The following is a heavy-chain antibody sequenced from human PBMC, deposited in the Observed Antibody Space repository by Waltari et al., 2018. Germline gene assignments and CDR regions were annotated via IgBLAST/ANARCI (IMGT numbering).Heavy chain of an antibody. CDR3: ARDNGPGTDCSSTSCYRRHGGWPYYFDY. V-gene: IGHV4-4*07. D-gene: IGHD2-2*01. J-gene: IGHJ4*02. CDR2: IYTSGST. CDR1: CGSISSYY. Sequence: QVQLQESGPGLVKPSETLSLTCTVSCGSISSYYWSWIRQPAGKGLDWLGRIYTSGSTNYNPSLKSRVTMSVDTSKNQFSLKLSSVTAADTAVYYCARDNGPGTDCSSTSCYRRHGGWPYYFDYWGQGTLVTVSS.